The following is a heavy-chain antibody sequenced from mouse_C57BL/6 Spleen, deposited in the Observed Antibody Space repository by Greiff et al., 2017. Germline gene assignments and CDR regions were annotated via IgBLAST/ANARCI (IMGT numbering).Heavy chain of an antibody. CDR2: INYDGSST. J-gene: IGHJ4*01. D-gene: IGHD2-12*01. CDR1: GFTFSDYY. CDR3: ARDRSYDEGYYAMDY. Sequence: EVKLVESEGGLVQPGSSMKLSCTASGFTFSDYYMAWVRQVPEKGLEWVANINYDGSSTYYLDSLKSRFIISRDNAKNILYLQMSSLKSEDTATYYCARDRSYDEGYYAMDYWGQGTSVTVSS. V-gene: IGHV5-16*01.